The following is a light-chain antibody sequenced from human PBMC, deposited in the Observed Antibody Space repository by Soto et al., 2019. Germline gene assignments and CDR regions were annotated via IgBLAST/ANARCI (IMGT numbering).Light chain of an antibody. CDR2: GAS. J-gene: IGKJ1*01. CDR3: QQYGSSPQT. CDR1: QSVSSN. V-gene: IGKV3-20*01. Sequence: EIVMTQSPATLSVSPGERATLSCRASQSVSSNLAWYQQKPGQAPRLLIYGASIRATGIPDRFSGSGSGTDFTLTISRLEPEDFAVYYCQQYGSSPQTFGQGTKADIK.